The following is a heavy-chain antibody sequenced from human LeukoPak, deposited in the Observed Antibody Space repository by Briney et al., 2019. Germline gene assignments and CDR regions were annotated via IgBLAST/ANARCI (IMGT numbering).Heavy chain of an antibody. V-gene: IGHV3-15*01. CDR2: IKSKTDGGTT. J-gene: IGHJ4*02. CDR1: GFTFSNAW. Sequence: GGSLRLSCAASGFTFSNAWMSWVRQAPGKGLEWVGHIKSKTDGGTTDYAAPVKGRFSISRDDSKNTLYLQMNSLKTEDTAVYYCTTHNEGLLLLDYWGQGTLVTVSS. CDR3: TTHNEGLLLLDY. D-gene: IGHD3-22*01.